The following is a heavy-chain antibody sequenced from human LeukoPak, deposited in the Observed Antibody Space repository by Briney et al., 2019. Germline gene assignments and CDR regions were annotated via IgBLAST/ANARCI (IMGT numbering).Heavy chain of an antibody. D-gene: IGHD3-16*01. CDR2: INPKSGGT. CDR1: GYTFTAYY. V-gene: IGHV1-2*02. J-gene: IGHJ5*02. CDR3: ARDVSAGGTNWFDP. Sequence: ASVKVSCKASGYTFTAYYLQWVRLAPGQGLEWMGWINPKSGGTEYAQRFQGRVTLTRDTSISTAYMEMSRLRSDDTAVYYCARDVSAGGTNWFDPWGQGTLVTVSS.